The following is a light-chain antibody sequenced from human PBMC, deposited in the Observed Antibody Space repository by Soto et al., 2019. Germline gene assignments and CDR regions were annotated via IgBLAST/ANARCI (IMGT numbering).Light chain of an antibody. Sequence: QSALTQPRSVSGSPGQSVTISCTGTRNDVGGYNYVSWYQQYPGKGPKVMIYDVSKRPSGVPDRFSGSKSGNTASLTISGLQAEDEADYYCCSYAGSYTWVFGGGTQLTVL. V-gene: IGLV2-11*01. CDR2: DVS. CDR1: RNDVGGYNY. J-gene: IGLJ3*02. CDR3: CSYAGSYTWV.